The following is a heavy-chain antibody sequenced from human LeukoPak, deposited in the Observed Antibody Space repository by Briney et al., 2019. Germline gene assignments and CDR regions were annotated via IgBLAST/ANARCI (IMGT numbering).Heavy chain of an antibody. J-gene: IGHJ3*01. Sequence: SETLSLTCTVSGDSIISNIYWWDWVRLPPGKGLEWIGATFYTGLTFYSPSLKSRVTISVVTSKNQFSLDLSSATAAGTAVYYCARRRHNFDFYDVWGQGTRVTVSS. CDR2: TFYTGLT. D-gene: IGHD3/OR15-3a*01. CDR1: GDSIISNIYW. CDR3: ARRRHNFDFYDV. V-gene: IGHV4-39*01.